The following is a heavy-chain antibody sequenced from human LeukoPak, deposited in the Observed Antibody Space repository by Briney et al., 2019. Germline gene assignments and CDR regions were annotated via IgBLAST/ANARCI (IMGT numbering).Heavy chain of an antibody. CDR3: ARDPSSSDAFDI. D-gene: IGHD6-6*01. CDR1: GFTVSSNY. V-gene: IGHV3-66*01. Sequence: TGGSLRLSCAASGFTVSSNYMSWVRQAPGKGLEWVSVIYSSGGTYYADSVKGRFTISRDSSKNTLYLHMNSLRAEDTAFYYCARDPSSSDAFDIWGQGTMVTVSS. CDR2: IYSSGGT. J-gene: IGHJ3*02.